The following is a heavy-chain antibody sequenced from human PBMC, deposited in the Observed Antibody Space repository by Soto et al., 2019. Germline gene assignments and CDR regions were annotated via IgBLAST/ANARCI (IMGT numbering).Heavy chain of an antibody. J-gene: IGHJ4*02. Sequence: ASVKVSCKASGYTFTSYGISWVRQAPGQGLEWMGWISAYNGNTNYAQKLQGRVTMTTDTSTSTAYMELRSLRSDDTAVYYCARVRILSGLFRSFDYWGQGTQVTVSS. D-gene: IGHD3-10*01. CDR2: ISAYNGNT. CDR3: ARVRILSGLFRSFDY. V-gene: IGHV1-18*04. CDR1: GYTFTSYG.